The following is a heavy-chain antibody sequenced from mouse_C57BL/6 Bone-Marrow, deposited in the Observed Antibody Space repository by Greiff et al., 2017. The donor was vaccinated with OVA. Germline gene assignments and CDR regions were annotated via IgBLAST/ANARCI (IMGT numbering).Heavy chain of an antibody. CDR2: INPSTGGT. CDR3: ARPDAMDY. J-gene: IGHJ4*01. Sequence: VHVKQSGPELVKPGASVKISCKASGYSFTGYYMNWVKQSPEKSLEWIGEINPSTGGTTYNQKFKAKATLTVDKSSSTAYMQLKSLTSEDSAVYYCARPDAMDYWGQGTSVTVSS. V-gene: IGHV1-42*01. CDR1: GYSFTGYY.